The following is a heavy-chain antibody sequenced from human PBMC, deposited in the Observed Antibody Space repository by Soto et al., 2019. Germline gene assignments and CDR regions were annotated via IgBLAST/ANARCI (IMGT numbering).Heavy chain of an antibody. CDR2: ASYSGRV. CDR1: GASVTSNSYS. D-gene: IGHD4-17*01. CDR3: ARQLMRPRAYGVLYWGLKNIRLPAHTVS. J-gene: IGHJ5*02. V-gene: IGHV4-39*01. Sequence: SETLSLTCAVSGASVTSNSYSWAWIRQTPGQGLEWLASASYSGRVSHNPSLQSRLTVSLDASYNQLSLTLTSVTAADSAVFYCARQLMRPRAYGVLYWGLKNIRLPAHTVSWGPGTL.